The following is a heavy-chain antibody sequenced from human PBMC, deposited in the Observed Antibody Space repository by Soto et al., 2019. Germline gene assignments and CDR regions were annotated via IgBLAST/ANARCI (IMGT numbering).Heavy chain of an antibody. V-gene: IGHV1-69*13. CDR3: ARESRVVVASNAAFDI. Sequence: GASVKVSCKASGGTFSSDAISWVRQAPGQGLEWMGGTVPIFGTANYAQKFQGRVTITADESTSTAYMELSSMRAEDTAVYYCARESRVVVASNAAFDIWGQGTMVAVSS. CDR1: GGTFSSDA. CDR2: TVPIFGTA. D-gene: IGHD3-22*01. J-gene: IGHJ3*02.